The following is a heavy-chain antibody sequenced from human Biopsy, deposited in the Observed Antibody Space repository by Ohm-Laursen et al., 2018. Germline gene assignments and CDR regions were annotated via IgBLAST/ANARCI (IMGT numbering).Heavy chain of an antibody. D-gene: IGHD3-10*01. CDR2: ISWSNDNI. V-gene: IGHV3-9*01. J-gene: IGHJ6*02. CDR1: GFNFNHYA. CDR3: TKVRKGFGESGSQYNSDMDV. Sequence: SLRLSCAASGFNFNHYAMQWVRQVPGKGLEWVSSISWSNDNIHYADSVKGRFTISGDNAKNSLYLQMNSLRAEDTAFYYCTKVRKGFGESGSQYNSDMDVWGQGTTVTVSS.